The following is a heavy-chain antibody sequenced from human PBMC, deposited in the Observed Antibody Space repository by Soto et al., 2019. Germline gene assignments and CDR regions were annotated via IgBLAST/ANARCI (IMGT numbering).Heavy chain of an antibody. J-gene: IGHJ4*02. CDR2: ITRDGYNK. CDR3: TKSSGGSSSVGMDY. D-gene: IGHD6-6*01. CDR1: GFIFKNYA. V-gene: IGHV3-30*04. Sequence: QVQLVESGGGVVQPGRSLRLSCAGSGFIFKNYALNWVRQAPGKGLEWVASITRDGYNKYYADSVKGRFTISRDNSRDTLSQQMTALTIEDSSVDYCTKSSGGSSSVGMDYWGQGTRGTVSS.